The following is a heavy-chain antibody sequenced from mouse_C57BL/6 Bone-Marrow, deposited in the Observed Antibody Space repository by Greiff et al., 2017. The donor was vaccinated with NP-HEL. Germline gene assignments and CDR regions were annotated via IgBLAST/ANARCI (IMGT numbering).Heavy chain of an antibody. V-gene: IGHV1-15*01. CDR1: GYTFTDYE. CDR2: IDPETGGT. J-gene: IGHJ3*01. D-gene: IGHD1-1*01. Sequence: VQLQQSGAELVRPGASVTLSCKASGYTFTDYEMHWVKQTPVHGLEWIGAIDPETGGTAYNQKFKGKAILTADKSSSTAYMELRSLTSEDSAVYYCTRWRFITTVEGFAYGGQGTLVTVSA. CDR3: TRWRFITTVEGFAY.